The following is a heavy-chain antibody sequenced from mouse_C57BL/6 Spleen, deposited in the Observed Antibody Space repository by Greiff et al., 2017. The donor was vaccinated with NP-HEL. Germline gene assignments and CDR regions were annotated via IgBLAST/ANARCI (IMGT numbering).Heavy chain of an antibody. CDR3: ARPAGVYWYFDV. Sequence: DVMLVESGGGLVKPGGSLKLSCAASGFTFSDYGMHWVRQAPEKGLEWVAYISSGSSTIYYADTVKGRFTISRDNAKNTLFLQMTSLRSEDTAMYYCARPAGVYWYFDVWGTGTTVTVSS. CDR2: ISSGSSTI. V-gene: IGHV5-17*01. CDR1: GFTFSDYG. D-gene: IGHD4-1*01. J-gene: IGHJ1*03.